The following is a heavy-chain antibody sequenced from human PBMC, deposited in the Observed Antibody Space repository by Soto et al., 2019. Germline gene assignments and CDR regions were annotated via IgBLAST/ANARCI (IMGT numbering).Heavy chain of an antibody. CDR2: IWNDGTNK. V-gene: IGHV3-33*01. CDR3: ARDQYYGSGSYYNAAPDAFDI. D-gene: IGHD3-10*01. CDR1: GFTLTTYG. J-gene: IGHJ3*02. Sequence: GWSLRLSCTASGFTLTTYGMHWVRQAPGKGLEWVAVIWNDGTNKYHADSVKGRFTVSRDNSKNTLYLQMNSLRVEDTAVYYCARDQYYGSGSYYNAAPDAFDIWGQGTMVTVSS.